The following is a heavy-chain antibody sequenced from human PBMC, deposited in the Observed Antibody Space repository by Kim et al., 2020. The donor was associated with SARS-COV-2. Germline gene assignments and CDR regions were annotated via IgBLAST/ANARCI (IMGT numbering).Heavy chain of an antibody. CDR1: GFTFSDYY. CDR3: ARGDYDILTGYSINWFDP. J-gene: IGHJ5*02. V-gene: IGHV3-11*06. CDR2: ISSSSSYT. D-gene: IGHD3-9*01. Sequence: GGSLRLSCAASGFTFSDYYMSWIRQAPGKGLEWVSYISSSSSYTNYADSVKGRFTISRDNAKNSLYLQMNSLRAEDTAVYYCARGDYDILTGYSINWFDPWGQGTLVTVSS.